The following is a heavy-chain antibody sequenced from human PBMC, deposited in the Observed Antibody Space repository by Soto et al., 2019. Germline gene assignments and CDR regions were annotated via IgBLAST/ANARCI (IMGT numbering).Heavy chain of an antibody. V-gene: IGHV4-39*01. CDR3: VSQRTSVLSQAYFDY. Sequence: SETLSLTCTVSGGSVSNSNYYWGWIRQSPGKGLEWIGSVYYRGRSYSKSSVKSRITISVDTSKNQFSPNLNSVTASDTAVYFCVSQRTSVLSQAYFDYWGPGALVTVSS. J-gene: IGHJ4*02. D-gene: IGHD2-8*01. CDR2: VYYRGRS. CDR1: GGSVSNSNYY.